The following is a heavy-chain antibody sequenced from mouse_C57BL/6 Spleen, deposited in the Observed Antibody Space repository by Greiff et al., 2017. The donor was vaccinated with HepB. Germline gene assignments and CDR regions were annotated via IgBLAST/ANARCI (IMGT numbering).Heavy chain of an antibody. CDR2: INPYNGDT. CDR3: ARDGSSPFYYAMDY. CDR1: GYSFTGYF. Sequence: EVQLQQSGPELVKPGDSVKISCKASGYSFTGYFMNWVMQSHGKSLEWIGRINPYNGDTFYNQKFKGKATLTVDKSSSTAHMELRSLTSEDSAVYYCARDGSSPFYYAMDYWGQGTSVTVSS. V-gene: IGHV1-20*01. D-gene: IGHD1-1*01. J-gene: IGHJ4*01.